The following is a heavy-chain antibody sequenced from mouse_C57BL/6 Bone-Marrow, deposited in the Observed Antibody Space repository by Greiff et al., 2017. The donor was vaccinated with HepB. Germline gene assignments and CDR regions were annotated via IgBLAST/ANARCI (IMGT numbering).Heavy chain of an antibody. CDR2: IYPSDSET. Sequence: QVQLQQPGAELVRPGSSVKLSCKASGYTFTSYWMDWVRQRPGQGLEWIGNIYPSDSETHYNQKFKDKATLTVDKSSSTAYMQLSSLTSEDSAVYYCARHYGSSPYYLDYWGQGTTLTVSS. V-gene: IGHV1-61*01. J-gene: IGHJ2*01. CDR3: ARHYGSSPYYLDY. D-gene: IGHD1-1*01. CDR1: GYTFTSYW.